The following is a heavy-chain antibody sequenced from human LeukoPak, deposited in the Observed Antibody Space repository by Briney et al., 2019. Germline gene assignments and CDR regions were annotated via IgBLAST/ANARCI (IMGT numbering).Heavy chain of an antibody. Sequence: ASVKVSCKASGYTFTEYYIHWVRQAPGQAPECLGWINPHSGGTNYAQKFRGRVTMTSDTSPREAYMELSGLTVDDTAVFYCARVYRQYDGFDVWGQGTLVIVSS. CDR3: ARVYRQYDGFDV. D-gene: IGHD1-26*01. J-gene: IGHJ3*01. V-gene: IGHV1-2*02. CDR1: GYTFTEYY. CDR2: INPHSGGT.